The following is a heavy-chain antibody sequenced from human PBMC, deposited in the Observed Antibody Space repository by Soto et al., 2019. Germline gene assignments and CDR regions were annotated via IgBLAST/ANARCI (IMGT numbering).Heavy chain of an antibody. V-gene: IGHV1-2*04. J-gene: IGHJ6*02. Sequence: ASVKVSCKASGYTFTRYYMHWVRQAPGQRLERMGWINPNSGGTNYAQKFQGWVTMTRDTSISTAYMELSRLRSDDTAVYYCARALPPYDSSGPPPFIYYGMDVWGQGTTVTDSS. CDR2: INPNSGGT. D-gene: IGHD3-22*01. CDR3: ARALPPYDSSGPPPFIYYGMDV. CDR1: GYTFTRYY.